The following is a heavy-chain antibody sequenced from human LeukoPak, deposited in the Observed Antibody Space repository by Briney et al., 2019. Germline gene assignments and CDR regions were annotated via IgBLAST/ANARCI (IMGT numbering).Heavy chain of an antibody. CDR3: ATDGGLSGVADRGFDY. D-gene: IGHD3-3*01. CDR2: ISGSGGST. J-gene: IGHJ4*02. CDR1: GFTFSNYA. V-gene: IGHV3-23*01. Sequence: GGSLRLSCAASGFTFSNYAMSWVRQAPGKGLEWVSVISGSGGSTYYAGSVKGRFTISRDNSKNTLYLQMNSLRAEDTAVYYCATDGGLSGVADRGFDYWGQGTLVTVSS.